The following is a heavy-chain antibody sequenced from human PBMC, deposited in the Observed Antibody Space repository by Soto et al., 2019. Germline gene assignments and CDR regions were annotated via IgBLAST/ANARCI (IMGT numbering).Heavy chain of an antibody. CDR1: GFAFSSYA. D-gene: IGHD2-2*01. Sequence: EVQLLESGGGLVQPGGSLRLSSVACGFAFSSYAMNWFRKAPGKRLEKLSAITASGADTYTTDSVKGRFTISRDNSKNTLYLQMNSLRAEDTAVYYCARAPAASCNDVSCYPLDYWGQGTLVTVS. V-gene: IGHV3-23*01. CDR3: ARAPAASCNDVSCYPLDY. CDR2: ITASGADT. J-gene: IGHJ4*02.